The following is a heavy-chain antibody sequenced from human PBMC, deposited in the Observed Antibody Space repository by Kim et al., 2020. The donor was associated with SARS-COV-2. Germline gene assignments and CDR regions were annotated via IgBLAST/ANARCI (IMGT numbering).Heavy chain of an antibody. CDR3: AKGFRADTGAVLRYGYFQH. CDR1: GFTFSSYA. J-gene: IGHJ1*01. V-gene: IGHV3-23*01. CDR2: ISGSGGST. D-gene: IGHD2-8*01. Sequence: GGSLRLSCAASGFTFSSYAMSWVRQAPGKGLEWVSAISGSGGSTYYADSVKGRFTISRDNSKNTLYLQMNSLRAEDTAVYYCAKGFRADTGAVLRYGYFQHWGQGTLVTVSS.